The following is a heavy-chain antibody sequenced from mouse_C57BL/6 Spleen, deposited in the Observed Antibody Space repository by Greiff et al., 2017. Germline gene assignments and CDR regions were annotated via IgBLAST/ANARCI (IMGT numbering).Heavy chain of an antibody. V-gene: IGHV1-47*01. CDR3: ARGYYGSSPYWYFDV. D-gene: IGHD1-1*01. CDR2: FHPYNDDT. CDR1: GYTFTTYP. Sequence: VQLVASGAELVKPGASVKMSCKASGYTFTTYPIEWMKQNHGKSLEWIGNFHPYNDDTKYNEKFKGKATLTVEKSSSTVYLELSRLTSDDSAVYYCARGYYGSSPYWYFDVWGTGTTVTVSS. J-gene: IGHJ1*03.